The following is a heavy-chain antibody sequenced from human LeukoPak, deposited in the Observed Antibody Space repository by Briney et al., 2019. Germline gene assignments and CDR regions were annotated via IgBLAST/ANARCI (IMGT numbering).Heavy chain of an antibody. J-gene: IGHJ4*02. V-gene: IGHV3-48*04. Sequence: PGGSLRLSCGASGFTFSDYSMNWVRQAPGKGLEWISYVGISSGNTKYAASVKGRFTISGDSAKNSVFLQMNNLRVEGTAVYYCARDHRYAFDNWGQGTLVTVSS. D-gene: IGHD5-12*01. CDR3: ARDHRYAFDN. CDR2: VGISSGNT. CDR1: GFTFSDYS.